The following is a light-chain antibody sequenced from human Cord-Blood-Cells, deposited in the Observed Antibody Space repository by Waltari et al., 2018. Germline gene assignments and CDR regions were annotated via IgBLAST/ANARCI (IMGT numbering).Light chain of an antibody. Sequence: QSALTQPASVSGSPGQSITIPCTGTSSDVGSYNLVSWYQQHPGKAPKLMIYEGSKRPSGFSNRFSGSKSGNTASLTISGLQAEDEADYYCCSYAGSSTWVFGGGTKLTVL. CDR1: SSDVGSYNL. V-gene: IGLV2-23*01. CDR3: CSYAGSSTWV. CDR2: EGS. J-gene: IGLJ3*02.